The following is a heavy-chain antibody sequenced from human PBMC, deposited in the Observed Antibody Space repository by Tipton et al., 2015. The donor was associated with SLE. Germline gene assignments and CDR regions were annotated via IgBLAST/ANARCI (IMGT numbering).Heavy chain of an antibody. V-gene: IGHV4-4*07. CDR1: GGSISSYY. Sequence: TLSLTCTVSGGSISSYYWSWIRQPAGKGLEWIGRIYTSGSTNYNPSLKSRVTMSVDTSKNQFSLKLNSVTAADTAVYYCARAAADIDYYYMDVWGKGTTVTVSS. D-gene: IGHD6-13*01. J-gene: IGHJ6*03. CDR2: IYTSGST. CDR3: ARAAADIDYYYMDV.